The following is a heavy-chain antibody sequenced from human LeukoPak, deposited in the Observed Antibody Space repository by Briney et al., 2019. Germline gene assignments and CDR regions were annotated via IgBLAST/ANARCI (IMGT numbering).Heavy chain of an antibody. CDR3: AKDTRPVGRPLLCFDY. D-gene: IGHD2-2*01. CDR2: ISSSSSYI. CDR1: GFTFSSYS. Sequence: SGGSLRLSCAASGFTFSSYSMNWVRQAPGKGLEWVSSISSSSSYIYYADSVKGRFTISRDNAKNSLYLQMNSLRAEDTAIYYCAKDTRPVGRPLLCFDYWGQGTLVTVSS. J-gene: IGHJ4*02. V-gene: IGHV3-21*01.